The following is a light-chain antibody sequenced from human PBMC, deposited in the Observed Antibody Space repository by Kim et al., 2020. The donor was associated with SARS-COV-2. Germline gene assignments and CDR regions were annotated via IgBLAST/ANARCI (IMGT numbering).Light chain of an antibody. CDR1: QTVSSSY. V-gene: IGKV3-20*01. Sequence: EIVLTQSPCTLSLSPGEKATLSCRASQTVSSSYLAWYQHKPGQAPRLLIFDASSRAAGIPDRFSGSGSGTDFTLTVSRLEPEDFAVYYCHQYGSSPRTFGQGTKLEI. CDR2: DAS. CDR3: HQYGSSPRT. J-gene: IGKJ2*01.